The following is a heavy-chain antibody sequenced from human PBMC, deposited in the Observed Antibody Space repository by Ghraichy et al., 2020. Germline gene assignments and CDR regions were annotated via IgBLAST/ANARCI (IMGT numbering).Heavy chain of an antibody. Sequence: GESLNISCAASGFTFSGYWMHWVRQAPGTGLVWVSGINSDGSSTNYADSVKGRFTISRDNAKSTLDLQMNSLRAEDTAVYYCIKGTIRGQGTLVTVSS. J-gene: IGHJ4*02. CDR1: GFTFSGYW. CDR3: IKGTI. CDR2: INSDGSST. D-gene: IGHD3-9*01. V-gene: IGHV3-74*01.